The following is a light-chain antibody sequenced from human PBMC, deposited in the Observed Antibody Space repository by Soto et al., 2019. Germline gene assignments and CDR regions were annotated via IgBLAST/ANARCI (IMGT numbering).Light chain of an antibody. J-gene: IGKJ3*01. CDR1: QSVGRN. Sequence: EIVVTQSPGILSVSPGDRATPSCRASQSVGRNLAWYQQKPGQAPTLLIYAASTRATGLPARFSGSGSGTDFTLPISSLQSEDFAVYYCQEYSKWPLFTFGPGTRVDIK. V-gene: IGKV3-15*01. CDR2: AAS. CDR3: QEYSKWPLFT.